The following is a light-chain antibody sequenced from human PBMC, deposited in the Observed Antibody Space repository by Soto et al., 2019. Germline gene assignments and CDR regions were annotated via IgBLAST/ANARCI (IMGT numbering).Light chain of an antibody. J-gene: IGKJ5*01. CDR1: QSINIY. Sequence: DIQMTQSPSSLSASVGDRVAITCRASQSINIYLNWYQQRPGRAPKLLIYAASNLQSGVPSRFSDDGVGTHVTLTISGLHPDYFATYHGQQSHTTPYTFAQGTRLEIK. CDR2: AAS. CDR3: QQSHTTPYT. V-gene: IGKV1-39*01.